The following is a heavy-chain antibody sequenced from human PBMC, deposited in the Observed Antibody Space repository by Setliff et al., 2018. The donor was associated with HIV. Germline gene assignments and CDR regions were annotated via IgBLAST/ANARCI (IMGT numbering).Heavy chain of an antibody. Sequence: ASEKVSCKASGYTFKTYGITWVRQAPGPGLEWIGWISAYTGNTNYAQKFQGRVTMTTYTSTSTAYMELRSLTFDDTADYYCAKGSDCGGDCQPAGDYWGQGTLVTVSS. CDR3: AKGSDCGGDCQPAGDY. CDR2: ISAYTGNT. V-gene: IGHV1-18*01. D-gene: IGHD2-21*02. J-gene: IGHJ4*02. CDR1: GYTFKTYG.